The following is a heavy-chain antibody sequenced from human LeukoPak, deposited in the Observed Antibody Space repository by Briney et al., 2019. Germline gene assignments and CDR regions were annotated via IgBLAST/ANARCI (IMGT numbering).Heavy chain of an antibody. D-gene: IGHD6-6*01. CDR1: GYTFTSYG. V-gene: IGHV1-18*01. Sequence: ASVKVSCKASGYTFTSYGINWVRQAPGQGLEWMGWMSAYNGNANYAQKFQGRVTMTTDTATSTAYMELRRLRSDDTAVYYCARRPAGYSRSLLDYWGQGTLVHVSS. CDR3: ARRPAGYSRSLLDY. CDR2: MSAYNGNA. J-gene: IGHJ4*02.